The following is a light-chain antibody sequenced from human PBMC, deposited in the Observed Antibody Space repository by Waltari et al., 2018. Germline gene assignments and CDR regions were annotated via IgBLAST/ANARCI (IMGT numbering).Light chain of an antibody. CDR2: AAS. CDR1: PSIATY. CDR3: EQSFVSPWA. V-gene: IGKV1-39*01. J-gene: IGKJ4*02. Sequence: DIQLTQSQSSLSASLGDRVTITCRASPSIATYFNWYQAKPGKAPKLLLFAASSLFSGGPSGFSVGVSGTEFTLSISSLQPGECGSCYCEQSFVSPWAFGRGTKVESK.